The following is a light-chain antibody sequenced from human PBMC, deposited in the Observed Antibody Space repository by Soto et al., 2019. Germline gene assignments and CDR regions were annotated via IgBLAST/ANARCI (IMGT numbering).Light chain of an antibody. CDR1: SSDVGAYDY. CDR2: DVS. CDR3: SSYKSSSPPYVV. J-gene: IGLJ2*01. Sequence: QSALTQPASVSGSPGQSITLSCTGTSSDVGAYDYVSWYQQHPGKAPKLMIYDVSNRPSGVSNRFSGSKSGNTASLTISGLQDEDGDDYYCSSYKSSSPPYVVFGGGTKVTVL. V-gene: IGLV2-14*01.